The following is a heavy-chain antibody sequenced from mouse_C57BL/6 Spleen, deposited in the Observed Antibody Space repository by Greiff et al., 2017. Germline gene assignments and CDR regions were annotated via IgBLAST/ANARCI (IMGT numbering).Heavy chain of an antibody. CDR3: ARDEGYSNYYFDY. D-gene: IGHD2-5*01. V-gene: IGHV5-4*01. CDR1: GFTFSSYA. J-gene: IGHJ2*01. CDR2: ISAGGSST. Sequence: EVHLVESGGGLVKPGGSLKLSCAASGFTFSSYAMSWVRQTPEKRLEWVATISAGGSSTYYPDNVKGRFTISRDNAKNNLYLQMSHLKSEDTAMYYCARDEGYSNYYFDYWGQGTTLTVSS.